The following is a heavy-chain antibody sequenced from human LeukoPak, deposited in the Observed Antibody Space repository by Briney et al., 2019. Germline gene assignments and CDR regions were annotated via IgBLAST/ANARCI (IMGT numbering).Heavy chain of an antibody. Sequence: ASVKVSCKVSGYTLTELSMHWVRQAPGKGLEWMGGFDPEDGETIYAQKFQGRVTLTTDTSTRTAYMELRSLRSNDTAVYYCARDLFAYYDLLSPLDHWGQGTLVTVSS. V-gene: IGHV1-24*01. D-gene: IGHD3-3*01. CDR1: GYTLTELS. J-gene: IGHJ4*02. CDR3: ARDLFAYYDLLSPLDH. CDR2: FDPEDGET.